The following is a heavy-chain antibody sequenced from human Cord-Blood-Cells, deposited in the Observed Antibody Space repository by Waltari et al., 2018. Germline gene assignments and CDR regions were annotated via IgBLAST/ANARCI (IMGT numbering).Heavy chain of an antibody. D-gene: IGHD4-17*01. CDR3: ARMDYGDFDY. J-gene: IGHJ4*02. CDR1: GGSFSGYY. Sequence: QVRLQQWGAGLLKPSETLSLTCAVYGGSFSGYYWSWIRQPPGKGLEWIGEINHSGSTNYNPSLKSRVTISVDTSKNQFSLKLSSVTAADTAVYYCARMDYGDFDYWGQGTLVTVSS. V-gene: IGHV4-34*01. CDR2: INHSGST.